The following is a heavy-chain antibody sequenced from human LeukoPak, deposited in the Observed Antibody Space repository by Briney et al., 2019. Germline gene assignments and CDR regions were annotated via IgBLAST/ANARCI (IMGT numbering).Heavy chain of an antibody. Sequence: GGSLRLSCAASGFTFNTYEMNWVRQAPGKGLEWVSYISSSGSTIYYADSVKGRFTISRDNAKNSLYLEMNSLRAEDTAVYYCARDRKRERCPKGYFDYRGQGTLVTRSS. V-gene: IGHV3-48*03. CDR3: ARDRKRERCPKGYFDY. CDR2: ISSSGSTI. J-gene: IGHJ4*01. CDR1: GFTFNTYE. D-gene: IGHD1-14*01.